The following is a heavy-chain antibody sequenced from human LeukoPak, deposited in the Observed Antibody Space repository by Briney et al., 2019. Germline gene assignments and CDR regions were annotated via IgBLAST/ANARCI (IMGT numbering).Heavy chain of an antibody. Sequence: SETLSLTCTVSGGSISSGGYYWSWIRQPPGKGLEWIGYIYHSGSTYYNPSLKSRVTISVDRSKNQFSLKLSSVTAADTAVYYCARGSNDFWSGYTDYYMDVWAKGPRSPSP. V-gene: IGHV4-30-2*01. D-gene: IGHD3-3*01. CDR3: ARGSNDFWSGYTDYYMDV. J-gene: IGHJ6*03. CDR2: IYHSGST. CDR1: GGSISSGGYY.